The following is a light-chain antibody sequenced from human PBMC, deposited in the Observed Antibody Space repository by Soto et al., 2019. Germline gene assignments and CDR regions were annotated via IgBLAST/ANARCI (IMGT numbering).Light chain of an antibody. CDR1: SSDVGAYNY. Sequence: QSALTQPPSASGSPGQSVTISCTGSSSDVGAYNYVSWYQQHPGKALKLLIYEVNKRPSGVPGRFSGSKSDNTASLTVSGLQGDVEADYYCSSYAGRNNFVVFGGGTKVTVL. CDR2: EVN. V-gene: IGLV2-8*01. CDR3: SSYAGRNNFVV. J-gene: IGLJ2*01.